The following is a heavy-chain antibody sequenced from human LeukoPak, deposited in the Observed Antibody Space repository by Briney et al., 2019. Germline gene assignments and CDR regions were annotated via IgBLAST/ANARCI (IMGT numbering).Heavy chain of an antibody. D-gene: IGHD5-18*01. V-gene: IGHV3-15*01. CDR1: GFSLSDAW. CDR3: TTDPMDPRIQLWLAHGGMDV. CDR2: IKSKTDHGTT. J-gene: IGHJ6*02. Sequence: GGSLRLSCAASGFSLSDAWVTWVRQAPGKGLEWVGRIKSKTDHGTTDYAAPVKDRFTISRDDSKNTLYLQMNSLKIEDTAVYYCTTDPMDPRIQLWLAHGGMDVWGQGTTVTVSS.